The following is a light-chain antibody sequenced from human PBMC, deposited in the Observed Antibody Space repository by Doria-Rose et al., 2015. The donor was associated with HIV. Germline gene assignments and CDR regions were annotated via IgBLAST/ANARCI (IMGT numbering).Light chain of an antibody. V-gene: IGLV1-44*01. Sequence: QPVLTQPPSASGTPGQRVTISCSGTSSNIGSNPVNWYQHLPGTAPKSLIFRSDQRPSGVPDRFSGSKAGTSASLAISGLQSEDEADYYCGTWDSGLSAYVFGTATKATVL. J-gene: IGLJ1*01. CDR3: GTWDSGLSAYV. CDR2: RSD. CDR1: SSNIGSNP.